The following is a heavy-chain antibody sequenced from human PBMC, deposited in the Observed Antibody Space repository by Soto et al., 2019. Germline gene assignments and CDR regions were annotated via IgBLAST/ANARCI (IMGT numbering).Heavy chain of an antibody. J-gene: IGHJ4*02. V-gene: IGHV1-2*04. CDR3: ARAPRIAAAGTCDY. CDR1: GYTFTGYY. D-gene: IGHD6-13*01. Sequence: ASVKVSCKASGYTFTGYYMHWVRQAPGQGLEWMGWINPNSGGTNYAQKFQGWVTMTRDTSISTAYMELSRLRSDDTAVYYCARAPRIAAAGTCDYWGQGTLVTVSS. CDR2: INPNSGGT.